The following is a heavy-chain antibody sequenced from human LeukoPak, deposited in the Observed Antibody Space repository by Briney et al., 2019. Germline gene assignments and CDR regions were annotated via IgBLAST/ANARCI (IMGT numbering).Heavy chain of an antibody. D-gene: IGHD3-9*01. CDR1: GFTLSNYW. V-gene: IGHV3-74*01. Sequence: GGSLRLSCAASGFTLSNYWFHWVRQAPGKGLVWVARINTDGSTTNYADSVKGRFTISRDNAKNTLYLQMNSLRAEDTAVYHCANDMTGPVDSWGQGTLVTVSS. J-gene: IGHJ4*02. CDR3: ANDMTGPVDS. CDR2: INTDGSTT.